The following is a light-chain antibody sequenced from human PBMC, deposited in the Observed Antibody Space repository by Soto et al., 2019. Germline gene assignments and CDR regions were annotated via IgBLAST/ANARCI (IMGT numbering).Light chain of an antibody. V-gene: IGKV3-15*01. CDR2: GAS. J-gene: IGKJ1*01. CDR3: QQYYSTPPWT. CDR1: QSVSSN. Sequence: EIVMTQSPATLSVSPGERATLSCRASQSVSSNLAWYQQKPGRAPRLLIYGASTRATGMPARFSGSGSGTEFTLTISSLQSEDFAVYYCQQYYSTPPWTFGQGTKVEIK.